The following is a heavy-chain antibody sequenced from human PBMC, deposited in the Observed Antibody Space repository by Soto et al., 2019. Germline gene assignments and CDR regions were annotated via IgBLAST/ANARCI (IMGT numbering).Heavy chain of an antibody. Sequence: PSETLSLTCTVSGGSISSYYWSWIRQPPGKGLEWIGYIYYSGSANYNPSLKSRVTISVDTSKNQFSLKLSSVTAADTAVYYCARIYCSSTSCHRPYGMDVWGQGTTVTSP. CDR2: IYYSGSA. CDR3: ARIYCSSTSCHRPYGMDV. D-gene: IGHD2-2*01. J-gene: IGHJ6*02. CDR1: GGSISSYY. V-gene: IGHV4-59*01.